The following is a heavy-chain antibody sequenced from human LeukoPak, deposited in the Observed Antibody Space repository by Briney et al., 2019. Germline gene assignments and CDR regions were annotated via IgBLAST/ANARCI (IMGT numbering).Heavy chain of an antibody. Sequence: SETLSLTCTVSGGSISSSSYYWGWIRQPPGTGLEWIGSIYYSGSTYYNPSLKSRVTISVDTSKNQFSLKLSSVTAADTAVYYCARHLGDPTTLISAFDIWGQGTMVTVSS. CDR1: GGSISSSSYY. J-gene: IGHJ3*02. V-gene: IGHV4-39*01. D-gene: IGHD1-7*01. CDR3: ARHLGDPTTLISAFDI. CDR2: IYYSGST.